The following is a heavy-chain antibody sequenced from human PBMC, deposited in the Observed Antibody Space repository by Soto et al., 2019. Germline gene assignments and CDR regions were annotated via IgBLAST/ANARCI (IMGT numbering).Heavy chain of an antibody. CDR1: GFMFSTTW. CDR3: ARGDYFDRRFDS. CDR2: IKQDGSEE. Sequence: EVQLVESGGGLVQPGGSLRLSCVASGFMFSTTWMNWIRQAPGKGLEWVADIKQDGSEEYYADTVKGRFTISRDNAKNSLYLHMNSLRAEDTAVYYCARGDYFDRRFDSWCQGTLVTVS. V-gene: IGHV3-7*03. D-gene: IGHD3-22*01. J-gene: IGHJ4*02.